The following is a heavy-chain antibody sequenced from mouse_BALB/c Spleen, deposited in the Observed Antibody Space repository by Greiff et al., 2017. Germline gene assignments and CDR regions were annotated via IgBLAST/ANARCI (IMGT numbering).Heavy chain of an antibody. J-gene: IGHJ2*01. V-gene: IGHV5-6-3*01. D-gene: IGHD4-1*01. Sequence: VQVVESGGGLVQPGGSLKLSCAASGFTFSSYGMSWVRQTPDKRLELVATINSNGGSTYYPDSVKGRFTISRDNAKNTLYLQMSSLKSEDTAMYYCARGLGLYYFDYWGQGTTLTVSS. CDR3: ARGLGLYYFDY. CDR2: INSNGGST. CDR1: GFTFSSYG.